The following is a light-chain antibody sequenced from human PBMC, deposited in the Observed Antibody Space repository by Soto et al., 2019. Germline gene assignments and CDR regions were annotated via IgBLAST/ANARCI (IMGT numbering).Light chain of an antibody. CDR1: SSDVGGYIY. V-gene: IGLV2-14*01. CDR3: SSYTTSSSYV. CDR2: DVT. Sequence: QSALNQPASVSGSPGQSITLSCTGTSSDVGGYIYVSWYQQHPGKATKLMIYDVTSRPSGVSYRFSGSKSGNTASLTISGLQAEDEADYYCSSYTTSSSYVFGTGTKLTVL. J-gene: IGLJ1*01.